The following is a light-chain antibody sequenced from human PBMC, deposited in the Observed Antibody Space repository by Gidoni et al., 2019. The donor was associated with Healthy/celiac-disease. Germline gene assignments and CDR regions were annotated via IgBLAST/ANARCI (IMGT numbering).Light chain of an antibody. CDR1: QSISSY. Sequence: DIQMTQSPSSLSASVGDRVTITCRASQSISSYFNWYQQKPGKAPKLLIYAASSLQSGVPSRFSGSGSGTDFTLTISSLQPEDFATYYCRQSYSTPYTFGQGTKLEIK. V-gene: IGKV1-39*01. CDR2: AAS. CDR3: RQSYSTPYT. J-gene: IGKJ2*01.